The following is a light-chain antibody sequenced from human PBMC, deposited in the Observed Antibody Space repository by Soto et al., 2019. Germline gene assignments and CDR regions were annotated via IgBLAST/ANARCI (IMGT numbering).Light chain of an antibody. Sequence: QSALTQPASVSGSPGQSITISCIGTSSDIGAYNYVSWYQLHPGKAPKLMIYEVSYRTSGLSNRFSGSKSGNTASLTISGLLAEDEADYFCSSYSGSSPLYVFGTGTKVTVL. J-gene: IGLJ1*01. V-gene: IGLV2-14*01. CDR1: SSDIGAYNY. CDR2: EVS. CDR3: SSYSGSSPLYV.